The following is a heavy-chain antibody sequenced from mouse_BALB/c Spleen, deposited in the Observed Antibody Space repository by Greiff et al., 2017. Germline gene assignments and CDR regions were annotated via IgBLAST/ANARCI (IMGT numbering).Heavy chain of an antibody. CDR1: GYTFTDYA. V-gene: IGHV1S137*01. J-gene: IGHJ3*01. Sequence: QVQLKESGAELVRPGVSVKISCKGSGYTFTDYAMHWVKQSHAKSLEWIGVISTYYGDASYNQKFKGKATMTVDKSSSTAYMELARLTSEDSAIYYCARHAGYPFAYWGQGTLVTVSA. CDR3: ARHAGYPFAY. CDR2: ISTYYGDA. D-gene: IGHD1-2*01.